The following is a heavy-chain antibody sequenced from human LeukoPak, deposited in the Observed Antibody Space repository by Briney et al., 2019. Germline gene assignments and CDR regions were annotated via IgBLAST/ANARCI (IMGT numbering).Heavy chain of an antibody. J-gene: IGHJ4*02. V-gene: IGHV3-30*02. CDR1: GFTFSSYG. CDR3: AKKHYYDSSGDC. D-gene: IGHD3-22*01. CDR2: IRYDGSNK. Sequence: GGSLRLSCAASGFTFSSYGMHWVRQAPGKGLEWVAFIRYDGSNKYYADSVKGRFTISRDNSKNTLYLQMNSLRAEDTAVYYCAKKHYYDSSGDCWGQGTLVTVSS.